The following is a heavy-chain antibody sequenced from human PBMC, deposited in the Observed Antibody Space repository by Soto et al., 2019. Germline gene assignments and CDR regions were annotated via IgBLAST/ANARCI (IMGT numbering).Heavy chain of an antibody. CDR1: GFTFSSYA. Sequence: GGSLRLSCAASGFTFSSYAMHWVRQAPGKGLEWVAVISYDGSNKYYADSVKGRFTISRDNSKNTLYLQMNSLRAEDTAVYYCAREDGYCSGGSCHYYYYGMDVWGQGTTVTVSS. CDR2: ISYDGSNK. D-gene: IGHD2-15*01. CDR3: AREDGYCSGGSCHYYYYGMDV. V-gene: IGHV3-30-3*01. J-gene: IGHJ6*02.